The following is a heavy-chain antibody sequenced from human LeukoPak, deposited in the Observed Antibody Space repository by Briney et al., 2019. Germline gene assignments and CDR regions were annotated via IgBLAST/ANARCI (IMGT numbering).Heavy chain of an antibody. CDR1: GFTFSSYW. D-gene: IGHD5-24*01. CDR3: ARSPYPSIYGYNYYFDY. CDR2: INSDGSST. Sequence: SGGSLRLSCAASGFTFSSYWMHWVRQAPGKGLVWVSRINSDGSSTSYADSVKGRFTISRDNAKNTLYLQMNSLRAEDTAVYCCARSPYPSIYGYNYYFDYWGQGTLVTVSS. V-gene: IGHV3-74*01. J-gene: IGHJ4*02.